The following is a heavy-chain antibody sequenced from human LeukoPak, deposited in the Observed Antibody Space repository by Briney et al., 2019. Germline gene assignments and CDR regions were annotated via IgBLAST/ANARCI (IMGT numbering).Heavy chain of an antibody. V-gene: IGHV4-61*01. CDR3: ARAVGNGLLAY. Sequence: SETLSLTCTVSGGSVSSGSYYWSWIRQPPGKGLEWIGYIYYSGSTNYNPSLKSRVTISVDTSKNQFSLKLSSVTAADTAVYYCARAVGNGLLAYWGQGTLVTVSS. CDR1: GGSVSSGSYY. J-gene: IGHJ4*02. CDR2: IYYSGST. D-gene: IGHD1-1*01.